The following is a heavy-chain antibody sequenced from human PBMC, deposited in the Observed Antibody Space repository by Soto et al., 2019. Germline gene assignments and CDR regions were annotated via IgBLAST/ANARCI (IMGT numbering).Heavy chain of an antibody. CDR3: ARRGVTIFGVAHRGMDV. CDR2: IGTAGDT. V-gene: IGHV3-13*01. D-gene: IGHD3-3*01. CDR1: GFTFSSYD. Sequence: EVQLVESGGGLVQPGGSLRLSCAASGFTFSSYDMHWVRQATGKGLEWVSAIGTAGDTYYPGSVKGRFTISRENAKNSLYLQMNSLRAEDTAVYYCARRGVTIFGVAHRGMDVWGQGTTVTVSS. J-gene: IGHJ6*02.